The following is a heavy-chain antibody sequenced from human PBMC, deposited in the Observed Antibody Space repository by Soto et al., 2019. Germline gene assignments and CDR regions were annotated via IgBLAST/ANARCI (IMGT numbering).Heavy chain of an antibody. Sequence: ASETLSLTCTVSGGSISSSSYYWGWIRQPPGKGLEWIGSIYYSGSTYYNPSLKSRVTISVDTSKNQFSLKLSSVTAADTAVYYCARTPYSSSWSIAVAAEFPITNYFDYWGQGTLVTVSS. CDR1: GGSISSSSYY. D-gene: IGHD6-19*01. CDR3: ARTPYSSSWSIAVAAEFPITNYFDY. J-gene: IGHJ4*02. V-gene: IGHV4-39*01. CDR2: IYYSGST.